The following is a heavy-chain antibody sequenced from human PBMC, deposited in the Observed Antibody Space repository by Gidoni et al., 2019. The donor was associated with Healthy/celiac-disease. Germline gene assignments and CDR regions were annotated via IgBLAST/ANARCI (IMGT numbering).Heavy chain of an antibody. V-gene: IGHV3-23*01. D-gene: IGHD3-3*01. Sequence: EVQLLESGGGLVQPGGSLRRSCAASGFTFSSYAMSWVRQAPGKGLEWVSAISGSGGSTYYADSVKGRFTISRDNSKNTLYLQMNSLRAEDTAVYYCAKTLYYDFWSGYFHPYYFDYWGQGTLVTVSS. CDR3: AKTLYYDFWSGYFHPYYFDY. CDR1: GFTFSSYA. CDR2: ISGSGGST. J-gene: IGHJ4*02.